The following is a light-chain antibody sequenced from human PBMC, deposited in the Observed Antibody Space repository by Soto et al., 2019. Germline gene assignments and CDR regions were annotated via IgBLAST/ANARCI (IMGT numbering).Light chain of an antibody. J-gene: IGLJ2*01. Sequence: QSALTPPASVSGSPGQSITISCTGTSSDVGGYNYVSWYQQHPGKAPKLLIYEVSNRPSGVSNRFSGSKSANTASLTIPGLQAEDAADCYCSSHTGTDPLYVFGAGTKLAV. CDR1: SSDVGGYNY. V-gene: IGLV2-14*01. CDR2: EVS. CDR3: SSHTGTDPLYV.